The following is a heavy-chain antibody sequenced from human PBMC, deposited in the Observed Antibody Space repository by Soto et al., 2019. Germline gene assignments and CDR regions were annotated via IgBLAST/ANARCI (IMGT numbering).Heavy chain of an antibody. CDR3: ARVGITMVRGVLVPYHSSYGMDG. V-gene: IGHV4-34*01. CDR2: INHSGST. Sequence: SGTLSLSCAVCGGSFSGYYWSWIRQPPGKGLEWIGEINHSGSTNYNPSLKSRVTISVDTSKNQFSLKLSSVTAADTAVYYCARVGITMVRGVLVPYHSSYGMDGCGQ. D-gene: IGHD3-10*01. CDR1: GGSFSGYY. J-gene: IGHJ6*02.